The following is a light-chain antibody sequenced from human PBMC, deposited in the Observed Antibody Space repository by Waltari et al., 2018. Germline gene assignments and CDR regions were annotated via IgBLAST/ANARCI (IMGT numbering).Light chain of an antibody. Sequence: IRITQSPSSFSASTGDRVSITCPASQGISSYLAWYQQKPGKAPKLLIYAASTLQSGVPSRFSGSGSGTDFTLTISCLQSEDFATYYCHHYYSYPYTFGQGTKVEIK. CDR1: QGISSY. V-gene: IGKV1-8*01. J-gene: IGKJ2*01. CDR2: AAS. CDR3: HHYYSYPYT.